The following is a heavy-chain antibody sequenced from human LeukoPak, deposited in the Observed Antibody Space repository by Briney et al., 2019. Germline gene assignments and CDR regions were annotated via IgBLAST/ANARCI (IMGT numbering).Heavy chain of an antibody. CDR3: ARATDAFDI. V-gene: IGHV1-18*01. Sequence: ASVKVSCKASGYTFTSYGISWVRQAPGQGLEWMGWISAYNGNTNYAQKLQGRVTITADESMSTAYMELSSLRSEDTAVYYCARATDAFDIWGQGTMVTVSS. CDR2: ISAYNGNT. J-gene: IGHJ3*02. CDR1: GYTFTSYG.